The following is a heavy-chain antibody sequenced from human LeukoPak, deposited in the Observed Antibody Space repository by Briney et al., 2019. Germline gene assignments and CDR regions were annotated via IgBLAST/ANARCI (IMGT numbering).Heavy chain of an antibody. J-gene: IGHJ5*02. V-gene: IGHV4-39*07. CDR2: INHSGST. CDR3: ARDRRLRYDSSGYYYRGRWFDP. D-gene: IGHD3-22*01. Sequence: PSETLSLTCTVSGGSISSGGYYWSWIRQPPGKGLEWIGEINHSGSTNYNPSLKSRVTISVDTSKNQFSLKLSSVTAADTAVYYCARDRRLRYDSSGYYYRGRWFDPWGQGTLVTVSS. CDR1: GGSISSGGYY.